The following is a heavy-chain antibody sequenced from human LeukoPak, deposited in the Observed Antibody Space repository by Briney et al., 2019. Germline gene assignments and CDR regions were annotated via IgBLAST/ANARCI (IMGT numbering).Heavy chain of an antibody. Sequence: GGSLRLSCAASGFTFSGSAMHWVRQASGKGLEWVGRIRSKANSYATAYAASVKGRFTISRDNSRNSVFVQMNSLRPEDTALYHCAKEVDCPSDCLFFHFWGQGTLVTVSS. V-gene: IGHV3-73*01. CDR2: IRSKANSYAT. J-gene: IGHJ4*02. CDR3: AKEVDCPSDCLFFHF. D-gene: IGHD2-21*02. CDR1: GFTFSGSA.